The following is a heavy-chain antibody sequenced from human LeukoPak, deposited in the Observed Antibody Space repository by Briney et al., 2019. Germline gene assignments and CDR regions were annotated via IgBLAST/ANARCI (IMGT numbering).Heavy chain of an antibody. D-gene: IGHD3-10*01. V-gene: IGHV4-34*01. CDR3: ARFGLLWFGESSRDAFDI. CDR1: GGSFSGYY. CDR2: INHSGST. Sequence: PETLSLTCAVYGGSFSGYYWSWIRQPPGKGLEWIGEINHSGSTNYNPSLRSRVTISVDTSKNQFSLKLSSVTAADTAVYYCARFGLLWFGESSRDAFDIWGQGTMVTVSS. J-gene: IGHJ3*02.